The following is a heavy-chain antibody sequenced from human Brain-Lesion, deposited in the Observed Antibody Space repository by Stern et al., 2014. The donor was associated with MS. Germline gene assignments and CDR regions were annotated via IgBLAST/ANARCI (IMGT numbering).Heavy chain of an antibody. CDR2: FDPEDGET. J-gene: IGHJ4*02. Sequence: QVQLVQSGAEVKKPGASVKVSCKVSGYTLTELSMHWVRQAPRQGLEWMGGFDPEDGETIYAQKFQGRVTMTEDTSTDTAYMELSSLRSEDTAVYYCATLSPGAGGTYYRHFDYGGQGTLVTVSS. CDR3: ATLSPGAGGTYYRHFDY. D-gene: IGHD1-26*01. CDR1: GYTLTELS. V-gene: IGHV1-24*01.